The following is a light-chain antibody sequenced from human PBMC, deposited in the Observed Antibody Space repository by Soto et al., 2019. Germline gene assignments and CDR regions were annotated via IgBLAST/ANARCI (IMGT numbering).Light chain of an antibody. V-gene: IGKV1-39*01. CDR2: AAS. Sequence: DIQMTQSPSSLSASVGDRVTMTCGASQSICSYLNWYQQKPGKAPKLLIYAASSLHSGVPSRFSGSGSGTDFTLTISSLQPEDFATYYCQQSYSTPWTFGQGTKVDIK. CDR3: QQSYSTPWT. CDR1: QSICSY. J-gene: IGKJ1*01.